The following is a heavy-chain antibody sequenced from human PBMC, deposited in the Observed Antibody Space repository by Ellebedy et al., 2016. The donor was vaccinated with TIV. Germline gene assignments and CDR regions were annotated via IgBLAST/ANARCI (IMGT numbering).Heavy chain of an antibody. CDR2: ISPFNSNS. V-gene: IGHV1-18*04. J-gene: IGHJ4*02. Sequence: AASVKVSCKTSGYTLTRYGISWVRQAPGQGLEWMAWISPFNSNSKYTPSLQDRVTVTTDRSTNTVYMELRSLRSDETAVYYCARGGLYKDGYSHWGQGTLVTVSS. CDR1: GYTLTRYG. D-gene: IGHD3-22*01. CDR3: ARGGLYKDGYSH.